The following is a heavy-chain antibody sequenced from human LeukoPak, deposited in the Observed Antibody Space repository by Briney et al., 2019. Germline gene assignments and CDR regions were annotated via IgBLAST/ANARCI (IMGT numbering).Heavy chain of an antibody. J-gene: IGHJ6*02. CDR1: GFTFSSYS. V-gene: IGHV3-21*01. Sequence: GGSLRLSCAASGFTFSSYSMNWVRQAPGKGLEWVSSISSSSSYIYYAGSVKGRFTISRDNAKNSLYLQMNSLRAEDTAVYYCARLAYCGGDCYYYYGMDVWGQGTTVTVSS. CDR2: ISSSSSYI. CDR3: ARLAYCGGDCYYYYGMDV. D-gene: IGHD2-21*02.